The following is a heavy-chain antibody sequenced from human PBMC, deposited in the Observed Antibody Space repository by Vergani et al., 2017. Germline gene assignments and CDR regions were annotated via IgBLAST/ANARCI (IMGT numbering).Heavy chain of an antibody. J-gene: IGHJ4*02. CDR3: AREQWLPIDYFDY. V-gene: IGHV1-2*06. CDR2: IDPNSVDT. CDR1: GFTFTSYH. Sequence: QVQLVQSGAEVKKPGASVRVSCKASGFTFTSYHIHWVRQAPGQGLDWLGRIDPNSVDTRYSQRFQDRVTITRDTSINTAYMELRSLRSDDTAVYYCAREQWLPIDYFDYWGQGTLVTVSS. D-gene: IGHD6-19*01.